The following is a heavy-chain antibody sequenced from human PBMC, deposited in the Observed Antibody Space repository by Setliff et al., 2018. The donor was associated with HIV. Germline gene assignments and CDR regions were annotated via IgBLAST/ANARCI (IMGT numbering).Heavy chain of an antibody. D-gene: IGHD5-12*01. J-gene: IGHJ3*02. Sequence: KSSETLSLTCTVSGGSISSYYWSWIRQPPGKGLEWIGYIYYSGSTNYNPSLKSRVTISVDTSKNQFSLKLSSVTAADTAVYYCARVGGEMATIAGAFDIWGQGTMGTVSS. V-gene: IGHV4-59*01. CDR3: ARVGGEMATIAGAFDI. CDR2: IYYSGST. CDR1: GGSISSYY.